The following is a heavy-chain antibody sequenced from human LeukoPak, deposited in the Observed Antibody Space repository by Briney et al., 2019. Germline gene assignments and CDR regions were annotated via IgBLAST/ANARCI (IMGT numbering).Heavy chain of an antibody. V-gene: IGHV3-23*01. CDR2: ISGSGGST. J-gene: IGHJ6*02. D-gene: IGHD6-6*01. CDR1: GFTFSSYA. CDR3: ARAPPYSSASWGYYGMDV. Sequence: GGSLRLSCAAPGFTFSSYAMSWVRQAPGKGLEWVSAISGSGGSTYYADSVKGRFTISRDNSKNTLYLQMNSLRAEDTAVYYCARAPPYSSASWGYYGMDVWGQGTTVTVSS.